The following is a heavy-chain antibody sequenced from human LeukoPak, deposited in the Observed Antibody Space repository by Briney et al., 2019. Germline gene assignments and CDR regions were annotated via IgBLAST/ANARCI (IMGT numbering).Heavy chain of an antibody. CDR3: ARSGVGAAAGTYNWFDP. J-gene: IGHJ5*02. D-gene: IGHD6-13*01. Sequence: SETLSLTCAVYGGSFSGYYWSWIRQPPGKGLEWIGEINHSGNTNYNPSLKSRVTISVDTSKNQFSLKLSSVTAADTAVYYCARSGVGAAAGTYNWFDPWGQGTLVTVSS. CDR1: GGSFSGYY. V-gene: IGHV4-34*01. CDR2: INHSGNT.